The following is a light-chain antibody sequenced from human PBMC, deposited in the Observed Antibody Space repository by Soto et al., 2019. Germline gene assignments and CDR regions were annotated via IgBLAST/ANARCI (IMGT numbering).Light chain of an antibody. CDR3: QQYGSSPLT. Sequence: EIVLTQSPGTLSLSPGDRATLSCRASQSVISDYLAWYQQKPGQAPRLLIYGASGRATGIPDRFSGSGSGTDFTLTISRLEPEHFAVYYCQQYGSSPLTFGGGTKVEIK. CDR1: QSVISDY. V-gene: IGKV3-20*01. CDR2: GAS. J-gene: IGKJ4*01.